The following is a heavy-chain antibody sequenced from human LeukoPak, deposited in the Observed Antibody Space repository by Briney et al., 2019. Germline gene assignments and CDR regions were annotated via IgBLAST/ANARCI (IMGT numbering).Heavy chain of an antibody. Sequence: GGSLRLSCAASGFTFDRYWMHWVRQAPGKGLVWVSRISSDGSSTNYADSVKGRFTISRDNSKNTLYLQMNSLRAEDTAVYYCAEVPIVVVPAAHLDYWGQGTLVTVSS. CDR2: ISSDGSST. J-gene: IGHJ4*02. CDR3: AEVPIVVVPAAHLDY. V-gene: IGHV3-74*01. CDR1: GFTFDRYW. D-gene: IGHD2-2*01.